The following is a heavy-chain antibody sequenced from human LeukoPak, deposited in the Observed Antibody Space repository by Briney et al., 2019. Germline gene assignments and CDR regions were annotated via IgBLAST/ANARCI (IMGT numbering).Heavy chain of an antibody. Sequence: EASVKVSCKASGGTFSSYAISWVRQAPGQGLEWMGGIIPIFGTANYAQKFQGRVTITADKSTSTAYMELSSLRSEDTAVYHCARDIASHSSGWLKDAFDIWGQGTMVTVSS. V-gene: IGHV1-69*06. CDR2: IIPIFGTA. D-gene: IGHD6-19*01. CDR1: GGTFSSYA. CDR3: ARDIASHSSGWLKDAFDI. J-gene: IGHJ3*02.